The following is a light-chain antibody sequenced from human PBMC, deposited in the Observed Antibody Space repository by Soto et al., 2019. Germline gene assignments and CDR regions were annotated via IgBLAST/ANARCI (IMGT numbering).Light chain of an antibody. CDR3: QQYGSSPSGALT. Sequence: EIVLTQSPGTLSLSPGERATLSCRASQSVSSSYLAWYQQKPGQAPRLLIYGASSRATGIPDRFSGSVSGTDFTLTISRLEPEDFAVYYCQQYGSSPSGALTFGGGTKVEIK. CDR1: QSVSSSY. CDR2: GAS. V-gene: IGKV3-20*01. J-gene: IGKJ4*01.